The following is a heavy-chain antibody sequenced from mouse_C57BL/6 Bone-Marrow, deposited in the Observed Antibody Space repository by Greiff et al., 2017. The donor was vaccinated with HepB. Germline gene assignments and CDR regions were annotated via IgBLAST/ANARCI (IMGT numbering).Heavy chain of an antibody. Sequence: VQLQQSGTELVRPGASVKLSCKASGYTFTDYYINWVKQRPGQGLEWIARIYPGSGNTYYNEKFKGKATLTAEKSSSTAYMQLSSLTSEDSAVYFCARAVYYGNYVDYWGQGTTLTVSS. CDR2: IYPGSGNT. V-gene: IGHV1-76*01. J-gene: IGHJ2*01. CDR1: GYTFTDYY. D-gene: IGHD2-1*01. CDR3: ARAVYYGNYVDY.